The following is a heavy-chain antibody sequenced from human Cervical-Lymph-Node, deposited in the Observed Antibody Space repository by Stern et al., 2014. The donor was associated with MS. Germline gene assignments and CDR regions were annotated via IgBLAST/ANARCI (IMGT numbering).Heavy chain of an antibody. CDR2: ISMNGGST. Sequence: VQLVESGGGVVQPGGSLRLSCAASGFTFSRYVLHWVRQAPGKGLEYVSAISMNGGSTYYATPVKGRFTISRDNSKNTLYLQMGSLRAEDSAVYHCARIEGGLTADVWGQGTAVTVSS. CDR3: ARIEGGLTADV. D-gene: IGHD1-26*01. V-gene: IGHV3-64*01. J-gene: IGHJ6*02. CDR1: GFTFSRYV.